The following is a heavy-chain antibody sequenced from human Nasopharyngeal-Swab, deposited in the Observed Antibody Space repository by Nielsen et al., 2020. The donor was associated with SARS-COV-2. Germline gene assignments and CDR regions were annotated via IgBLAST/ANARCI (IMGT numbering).Heavy chain of an antibody. CDR3: ARSEYSSAFDY. V-gene: IGHV3-11*06. Sequence: GGSLRLSCAASGFSFSDYYMSWIRQAPGKGLEWVSYIHSVSSFTDYADSVKGRITISRDNAKNSLYLQMNSLRAEDTAVYYCARSEYSSAFDYWGQGTLVTVSS. CDR1: GFSFSDYY. CDR2: IHSVSSFT. J-gene: IGHJ4*02. D-gene: IGHD6-19*01.